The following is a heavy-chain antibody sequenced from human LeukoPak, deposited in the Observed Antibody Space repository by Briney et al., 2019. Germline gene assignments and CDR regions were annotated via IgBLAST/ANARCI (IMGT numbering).Heavy chain of an antibody. CDR3: ARDDDYGGNGAFDI. J-gene: IGHJ3*02. Sequence: GGSLRLSCAASGFTFSSHWMSWVRQAPGKGLEWVANIKQDGSEKYYVDSVKGRFTISRDNAKNSLYLQMNSLRAEDTAVYYCARDDDYGGNGAFDIWGQGTMVTVSS. CDR1: GFTFSSHW. V-gene: IGHV3-7*01. CDR2: IKQDGSEK. D-gene: IGHD4-23*01.